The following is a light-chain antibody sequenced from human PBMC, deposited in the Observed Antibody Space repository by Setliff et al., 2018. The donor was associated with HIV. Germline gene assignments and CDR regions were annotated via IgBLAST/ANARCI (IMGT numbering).Light chain of an antibody. J-gene: IGKJ2*01. CDR1: QSVSSN. V-gene: IGKV3-15*01. CDR3: QQYNNWPQT. CDR2: GAS. Sequence: EIVMTQSPATLSVSPGKRATLSCRASQSVSSNLAWYQQKHGQAPRLLIFGASTRATGIPARFSGSGSGTEFTLTISSLQSEDFAVYYCQQYNNWPQTVGQGTKVDIK.